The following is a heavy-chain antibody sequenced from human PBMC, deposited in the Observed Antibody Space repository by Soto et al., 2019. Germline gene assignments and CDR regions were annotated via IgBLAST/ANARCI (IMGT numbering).Heavy chain of an antibody. Sequence: SETLSLTCTVSAGSTSSSSYYWGWILQPPGKGLDWIGSIYYSGSTYYNPSLKSRVTISVDTSKNQFSLKMSSVTAADTAVYYCSREGIAPAGYNWFDPCGQGTLVTVS. V-gene: IGHV4-39*07. CDR3: SREGIAPAGYNWFDP. CDR1: AGSTSSSSYY. D-gene: IGHD6-13*01. CDR2: IYYSGST. J-gene: IGHJ5*02.